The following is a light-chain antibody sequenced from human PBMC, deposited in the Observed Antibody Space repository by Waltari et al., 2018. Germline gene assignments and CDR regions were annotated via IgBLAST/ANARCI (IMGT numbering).Light chain of an antibody. CDR1: SSDIGPYNY. J-gene: IGLJ1*01. CDR2: GVS. CDR3: NSFTSRTTYV. V-gene: IGLV2-14*03. Sequence: QSALTQPASVSGSPGQSITISCTGTSSDIGPYNYVSWYQRHPGKAPKVMIYGVSNRPSGVSNRFSGSKSGNTASLTISGLQAEDEADYYCNSFTSRTTYVFGTGTKVTVL.